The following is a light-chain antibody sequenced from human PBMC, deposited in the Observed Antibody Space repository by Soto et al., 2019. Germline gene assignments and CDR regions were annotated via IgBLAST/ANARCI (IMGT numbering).Light chain of an antibody. J-gene: IGKJ3*01. CDR2: DAS. CDR3: HPYGSSPFT. V-gene: IGKV3-20*01. CDR1: QSVTSNY. Sequence: EIVLTQSPGTLSLSPGERATLSCRASQSVTSNYLAWHQQKPGQAPRLLIYDASTRATGIPDRFSGSGSGTDLTLTISRLEPEDFAVYYCHPYGSSPFTFGPGTKVDIK.